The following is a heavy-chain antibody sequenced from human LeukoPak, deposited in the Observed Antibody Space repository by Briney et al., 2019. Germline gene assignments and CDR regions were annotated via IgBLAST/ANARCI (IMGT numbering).Heavy chain of an antibody. D-gene: IGHD3-22*01. J-gene: IGHJ3*02. V-gene: IGHV3-7*03. CDR3: AKGPYYYDSSAYHYGAFDI. CDR2: IRRDGSEK. Sequence: GGSLRLSCAASGFTFSSYWMSWVRQVPGKGLEWVANIRRDGSEKFYVDSVKGRFTISRDNAKNSLYLQMNSLRAEDTAVYYCAKGPYYYDSSAYHYGAFDIWGQGTMVTVSS. CDR1: GFTFSSYW.